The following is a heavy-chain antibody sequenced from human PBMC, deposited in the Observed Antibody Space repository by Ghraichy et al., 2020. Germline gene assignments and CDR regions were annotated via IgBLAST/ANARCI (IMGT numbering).Heavy chain of an antibody. Sequence: GALRLSCPASGFTFTSYAMSWVRQAPGKGLEWVSAISGSGGSTYYADSVKGRFTISRDNSKDTLYLQMNSLRAEDTAVYYCAKGGGSSSWYFFDYWGQGTLVTVSS. V-gene: IGHV3-23*01. CDR3: AKGGGSSSWYFFDY. CDR2: ISGSGGST. D-gene: IGHD6-13*01. J-gene: IGHJ4*02. CDR1: GFTFTSYA.